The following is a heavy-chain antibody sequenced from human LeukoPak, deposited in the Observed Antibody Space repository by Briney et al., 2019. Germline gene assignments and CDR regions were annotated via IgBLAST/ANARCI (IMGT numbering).Heavy chain of an antibody. J-gene: IGHJ4*02. D-gene: IGHD5-18*01. CDR1: GFTFSSYA. V-gene: IGHV3-23*01. CDR3: TRGWIQPDY. Sequence: PGGSLRLSCAASGFTFSSYAMSWVRQAPGRGLEWISSISPSGDITYYADSVKGRFAISRDSSKATLYVQMNSLRAEDTAIYFCTRGWIQPDYWGQGTRVTVSS. CDR2: ISPSGDIT.